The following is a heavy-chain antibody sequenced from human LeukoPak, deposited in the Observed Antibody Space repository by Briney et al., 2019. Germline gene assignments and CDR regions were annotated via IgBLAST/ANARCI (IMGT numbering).Heavy chain of an antibody. D-gene: IGHD2-15*01. J-gene: IGHJ5*02. CDR3: ARRNLGYCSGGSCS. Sequence: TGGSLRLSCAASGFTFSDYYMSWIRQAPGKGLEWVSYISSSGSTIYYTDSVKGRFTISRDNAKNSLYLQMNSLRAEDTAVYYCARRNLGYCSGGSCSWGQGTLVTVPS. CDR2: ISSSGSTI. V-gene: IGHV3-11*01. CDR1: GFTFSDYY.